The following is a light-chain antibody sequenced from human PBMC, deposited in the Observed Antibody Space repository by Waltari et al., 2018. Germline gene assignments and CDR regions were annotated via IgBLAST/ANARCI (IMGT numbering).Light chain of an antibody. CDR1: QSISSY. J-gene: IGKJ2*02. V-gene: IGKV1-39*01. CDR2: AAS. CDR3: QQSYSTPST. Sequence: DIQMTQSPSSLSASVGDRVPITCRASQSISSYLNWYQQKPGKAPKLLIYAASSLQSGVPSRFSGSGSGTDFTLTISSLQPEDFATYYCQQSYSTPSTFGQGTKLESK.